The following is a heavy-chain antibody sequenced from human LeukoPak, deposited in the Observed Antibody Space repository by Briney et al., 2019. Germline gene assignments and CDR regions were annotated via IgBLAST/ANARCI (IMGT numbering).Heavy chain of an antibody. D-gene: IGHD5-24*01. CDR3: ARDVEMAH. CDR2: ISYDGSNK. Sequence: SGGSLRLSCAASGFTFSSYAMHWVRQAPGKGLEWAAVISYDGSNKYYADSVKGRFTISRDNSKNTLYLQMNSLRAEDTAVYYCARDVEMAHWGQGTLVTVSS. J-gene: IGHJ4*02. CDR1: GFTFSSYA. V-gene: IGHV3-30-3*01.